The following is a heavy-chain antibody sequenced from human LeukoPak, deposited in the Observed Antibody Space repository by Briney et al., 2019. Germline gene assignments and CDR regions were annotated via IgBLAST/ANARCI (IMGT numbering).Heavy chain of an antibody. D-gene: IGHD2-21*01. CDR1: GFTFSSYA. V-gene: IGHV3-48*04. CDR2: ISSGSTI. CDR3: AKGGDLDAFDI. Sequence: GGSLRLSCAASGFTFSSYAMSWVRQAPGKGLEWVSYISSGSTIYYADSVKGRFTISRDNAKNSLYLQMNSLRAEDTALYYCAKGGDLDAFDIWGQGTMVTVSS. J-gene: IGHJ3*02.